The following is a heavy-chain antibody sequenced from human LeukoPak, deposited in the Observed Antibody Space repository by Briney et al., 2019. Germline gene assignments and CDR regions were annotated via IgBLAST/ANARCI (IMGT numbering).Heavy chain of an antibody. J-gene: IGHJ5*02. Sequence: SVKVSCKASGGTFSSYAISWVRQAPGQGLAWMGRIIPILGIANYAQKFQGRVTITADKSTSTAYMELSSLRSGDTAVYYCARASLDIVVVPAANNWFDPWGQGTLVTVSS. V-gene: IGHV1-69*04. D-gene: IGHD2-2*01. CDR2: IIPILGIA. CDR3: ARASLDIVVVPAANNWFDP. CDR1: GGTFSSYA.